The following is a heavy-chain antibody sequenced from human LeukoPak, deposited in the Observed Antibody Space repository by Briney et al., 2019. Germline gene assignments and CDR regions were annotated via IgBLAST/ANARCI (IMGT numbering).Heavy chain of an antibody. J-gene: IGHJ4*02. CDR3: ARAAYDSNGFTANHDY. CDR1: GFTFSDYA. D-gene: IGHD5-18*01. V-gene: IGHV3-53*01. CDR2: LYSDGTT. Sequence: GGSLRLSCAASGFTFSDYAMSWVRQAPGKGLEWVSVLYSDGTTYYADSVKGRFTISRDNSRNTLYLQMSNLRAEDTAVYYCARAAYDSNGFTANHDYWGQGTLVTVSS.